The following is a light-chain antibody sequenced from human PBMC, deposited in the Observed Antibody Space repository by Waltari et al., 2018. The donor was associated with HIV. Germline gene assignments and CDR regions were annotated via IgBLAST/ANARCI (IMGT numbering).Light chain of an antibody. V-gene: IGLV2-11*01. CDR3: SSYAGSYSVV. CDR1: SSDVGGYDY. Sequence: QSALTQPRSVSGSPGQSVTISCTGTSSDVGGYDYVSWYQHHPGKAPQLMIYEVSERPSGVPDRFSGSKSGNTASLTISGLQAEDEADYYCSSYAGSYSVVFGGGTKLTVL. CDR2: EVS. J-gene: IGLJ2*01.